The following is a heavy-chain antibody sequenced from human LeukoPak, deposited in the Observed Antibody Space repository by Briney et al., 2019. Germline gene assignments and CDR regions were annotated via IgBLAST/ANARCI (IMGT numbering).Heavy chain of an antibody. D-gene: IGHD2-2*01. Sequence: GGSLRLSCAASGFTFSIHALSWVRQAPGKGLEWVSSLSGSGYNTYYADSVKGRFTISRDNSKNTVYLQMNSLRAEDTAVYYCAKDPYGTRYFDYWGQGTLVTVSS. CDR2: LSGSGYNT. CDR1: GFTFSIHA. CDR3: AKDPYGTRYFDY. V-gene: IGHV3-23*01. J-gene: IGHJ4*02.